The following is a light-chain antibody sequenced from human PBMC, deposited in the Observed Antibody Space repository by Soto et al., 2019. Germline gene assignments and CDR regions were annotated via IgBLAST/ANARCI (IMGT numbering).Light chain of an antibody. CDR2: DDS. CDR3: QVWDPGSDHRV. J-gene: IGLJ3*02. Sequence: SYELTQPPSVSVAPGQTARLTCGGYRLARLRVHRYQQKPGQAPVVVVFDDSDRPSGIPERFSGSNSGNTATLTISRVEPGDEADYYCQVWDPGSDHRVLGGGTKLTVL. V-gene: IGLV3-21*02. CDR1: RLARLR.